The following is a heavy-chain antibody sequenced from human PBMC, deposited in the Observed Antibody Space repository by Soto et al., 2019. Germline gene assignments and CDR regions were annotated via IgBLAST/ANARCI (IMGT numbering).Heavy chain of an antibody. V-gene: IGHV3-21*01. D-gene: IGHD3-10*01. Sequence: GSLRLSCAASGFTFSSYSMNWVRQAPGKGLEWVSSISSSSSYIYYADSVKGRFTISRDNAKNSLYLQMNSLRAEDTAVYYCASRWFGGGGRDYWGQGTLVTVSS. CDR2: ISSSSSYI. J-gene: IGHJ4*02. CDR3: ASRWFGGGGRDY. CDR1: GFTFSSYS.